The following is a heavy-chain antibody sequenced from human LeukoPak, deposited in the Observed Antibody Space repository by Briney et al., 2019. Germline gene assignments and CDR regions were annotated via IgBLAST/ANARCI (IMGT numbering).Heavy chain of an antibody. D-gene: IGHD4-17*01. CDR3: ARDRSTVATSYDAFDI. CDR2: INPSGGST. CDR1: GYTFTSYY. V-gene: IGHV1-46*01. Sequence: ASVKVSCKASGYTFTSYYMHWVRQAPGQGLEWMGIINPSGGSTSYAQKFQGRVTMTRDTSTSTVYMELSSLRSEDTAVYYCARDRSTVATSYDAFDIWGQGTMVTVSS. J-gene: IGHJ3*02.